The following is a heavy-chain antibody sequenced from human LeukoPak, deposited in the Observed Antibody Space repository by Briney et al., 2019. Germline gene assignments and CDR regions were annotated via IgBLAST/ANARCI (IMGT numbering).Heavy chain of an antibody. J-gene: IGHJ6*02. D-gene: IGHD6-6*01. CDR1: GYTFTSYG. V-gene: IGHV1-18*01. CDR3: ARSPVPYYYYGMDV. Sequence: ASVNDTCKASGYTFTSYGISWVRQAPGQGLEWMGWISAYNGNTNYAQKLQGRVTMPTDTSTSTAYMELRSLRSDDTAVYHCARSPVPYYYYGMDVWGQGTTVTVSS. CDR2: ISAYNGNT.